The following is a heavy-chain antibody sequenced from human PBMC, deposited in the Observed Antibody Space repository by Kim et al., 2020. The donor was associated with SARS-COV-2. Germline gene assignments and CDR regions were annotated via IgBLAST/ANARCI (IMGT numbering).Heavy chain of an antibody. J-gene: IGHJ4*02. Sequence: YADSVKDRFTISRDNSKNTLYLQMNSLRADDTAVYYCAKAPTTFSPYYFYYWGKGTLVTVSS. V-gene: IGHV3-23*01. CDR3: AKAPTTFSPYYFYY. D-gene: IGHD1-1*01.